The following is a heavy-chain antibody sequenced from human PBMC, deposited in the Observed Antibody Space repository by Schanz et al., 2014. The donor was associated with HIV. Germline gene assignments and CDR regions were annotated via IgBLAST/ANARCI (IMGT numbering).Heavy chain of an antibody. D-gene: IGHD3-22*01. Sequence: VQLVESGGGVVQPGRSLRLSCAASGFTLSSYGMHWVRQAPGKGLEWVSSISWNSGSIDYADSAKGRFTISRDNAKNSLYLQMNSLRAEDTAVYYCAKVLIPMIAVPYYGMDVWGQGTTVTVSS. CDR3: AKVLIPMIAVPYYGMDV. CDR2: ISWNSGSI. V-gene: IGHV3-9*01. CDR1: GFTLSSYG. J-gene: IGHJ6*02.